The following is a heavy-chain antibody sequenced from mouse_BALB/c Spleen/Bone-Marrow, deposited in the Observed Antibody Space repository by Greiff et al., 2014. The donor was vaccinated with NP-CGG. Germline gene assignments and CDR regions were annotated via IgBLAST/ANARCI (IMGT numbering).Heavy chain of an antibody. V-gene: IGHV1-7*01. D-gene: IGHD4-1*01. CDR1: GYTFSSYW. CDR3: ARRLNWDWFAY. J-gene: IGHJ3*01. CDR2: INPITGYT. Sequence: QVQLKGSGAGLAKPGASVKMSCKASGYTFSSYWMPWGKKRPGQGLGWIGYINPITGYTDYNQKFKDKATLTADKSSSTAYMQLSSLTSEDSAVYYCARRLNWDWFAYWGQGTLVTVSA.